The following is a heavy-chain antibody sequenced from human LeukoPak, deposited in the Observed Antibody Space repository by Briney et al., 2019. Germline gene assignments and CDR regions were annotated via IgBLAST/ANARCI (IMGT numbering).Heavy chain of an antibody. J-gene: IGHJ4*02. CDR1: GFPFGSYS. CDR2: ISYSSITI. V-gene: IGHV3-48*04. Sequence: GGSLRLSCAASGFPFGSYSMNWVRQAPGKGLEWVSYISYSSITIYYADSVRGRFTISRDNAKNSLYLQMNSLRAEDTAVYYCARDLFPGCFDYWGQGTLVTVSS. D-gene: IGHD3-10*01. CDR3: ARDLFPGCFDY.